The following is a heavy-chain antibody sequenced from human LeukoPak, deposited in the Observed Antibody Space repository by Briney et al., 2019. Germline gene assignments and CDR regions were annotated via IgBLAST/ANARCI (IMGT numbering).Heavy chain of an antibody. CDR2: INHSGST. D-gene: IGHD2-2*01. J-gene: IGHJ4*02. CDR3: ARGWGYCSSTSCYLDY. V-gene: IGHV4-34*01. Sequence: SETLSLTCAVYGGSFSGYYWSWIRQPPGKGLEWIGEINHSGSTNYNPSLKSRVTISVDTSKNQFSLKLSSVTAADTAVYYCARGWGYCSSTSCYLDYWGQGTLVTVSS. CDR1: GGSFSGYY.